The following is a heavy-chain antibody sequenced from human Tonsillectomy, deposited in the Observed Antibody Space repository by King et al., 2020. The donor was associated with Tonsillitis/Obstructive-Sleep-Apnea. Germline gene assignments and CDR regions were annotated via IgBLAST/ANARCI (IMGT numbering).Heavy chain of an antibody. J-gene: IGHJ3*02. V-gene: IGHV4-34*01. Sequence: QVQLQQWGAGLLKPSETLSLTCAVYGGSFSGYYWSWIRQPPGKGLEWIGEINHSGSTTYSPSLKSRVTISVDTSKNQFSLKLSSVTAADTAVYYCARGKRVVAATLRKSCGAFDIWGQGTMVTVSS. CDR1: GGSFSGYY. CDR3: ARGKRVVAATLRKSCGAFDI. D-gene: IGHD2-15*01. CDR2: INHSGST.